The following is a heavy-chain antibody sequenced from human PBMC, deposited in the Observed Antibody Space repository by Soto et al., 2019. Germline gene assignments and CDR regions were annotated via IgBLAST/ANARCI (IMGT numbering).Heavy chain of an antibody. CDR3: ASERSSGWYVDY. V-gene: IGHV1-8*01. Sequence: QVQLVQSGAEVKKPGASVKVSCKASGYTFTSYDINWVRQATGQGLEWMGWMNPNSGNTGYAQKFQGRVTMTRNTSISTAYMALGSLGSEDTAVYYCASERSSGWYVDYWGQGTRVTVSS. CDR1: GYTFTSYD. CDR2: MNPNSGNT. J-gene: IGHJ4*02. D-gene: IGHD6-19*01.